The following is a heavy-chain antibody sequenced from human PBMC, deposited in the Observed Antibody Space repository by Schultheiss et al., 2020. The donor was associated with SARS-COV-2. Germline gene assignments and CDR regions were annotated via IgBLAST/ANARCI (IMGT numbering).Heavy chain of an antibody. CDR3: ARDPGDEWHRGVYAFDI. D-gene: IGHD3-3*01. CDR1: GGTFSNSA. CDR2: IIPFFPTS. V-gene: IGHV1-69*13. Sequence: SVKVSCKASGGTFSNSAISWVRQAPGQGLEWMGGIIPFFPTSNYAHQFQGRVTITADESTSTAYMELSSLRSEDTAVYYCARDPGDEWHRGVYAFDIWGQGTMVTVSS. J-gene: IGHJ3*02.